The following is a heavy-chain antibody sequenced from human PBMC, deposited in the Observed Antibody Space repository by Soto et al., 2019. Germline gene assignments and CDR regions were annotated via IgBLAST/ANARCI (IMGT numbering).Heavy chain of an antibody. CDR1: GGSISSYY. D-gene: IGHD2-15*01. Sequence: QVQLQESGPGLVKPSETLSFTCTVSGGSISSYYWSWIRQPAGKGLEWIGRIYTSGSTNYNPSLKSRVTMSVDTSKNQFSLKLSSVTAADTAVYYCARDRNCSGGSCRLPYYYYGMDVWGQGTTVTVSS. CDR2: IYTSGST. CDR3: ARDRNCSGGSCRLPYYYYGMDV. V-gene: IGHV4-4*07. J-gene: IGHJ6*02.